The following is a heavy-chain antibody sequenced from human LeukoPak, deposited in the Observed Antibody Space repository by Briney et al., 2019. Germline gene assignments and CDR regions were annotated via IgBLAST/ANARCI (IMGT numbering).Heavy chain of an antibody. Sequence: VASVKVSCKASGYTFTSYGISWVRQAPGQGLEWMGWISAYNGNTNYAQKLQGRVTMTTDTSTSTAYMELRSLRSDDTAVYYCARDSPYNYDGSGPGAFDIWGQGTMVTVSS. CDR1: GYTFTSYG. CDR3: ARDSPYNYDGSGPGAFDI. J-gene: IGHJ3*02. D-gene: IGHD3-22*01. V-gene: IGHV1-18*01. CDR2: ISAYNGNT.